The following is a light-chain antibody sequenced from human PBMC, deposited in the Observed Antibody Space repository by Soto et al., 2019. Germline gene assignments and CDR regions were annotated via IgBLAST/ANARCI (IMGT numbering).Light chain of an antibody. CDR3: HQYNSYSTWT. V-gene: IGKV1-5*03. CDR1: QSISSW. J-gene: IGKJ1*01. Sequence: DIQMTQSPSTLSASVGDRVTITCRASQSISSWLAWYQQKPGKAPKLLIYKASSLESGVPSRFSGSGYGTEFTLTISSMQPDDFATYYCHQYNSYSTWTFGQGTKVEIQ. CDR2: KAS.